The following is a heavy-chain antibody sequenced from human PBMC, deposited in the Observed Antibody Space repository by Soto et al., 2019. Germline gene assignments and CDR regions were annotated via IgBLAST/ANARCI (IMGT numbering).Heavy chain of an antibody. Sequence: SETLSLTCTVSGGSISSYYWSWIRQPPGKGLEWIGYIYYSGSTNYNPSLKSRVTISVDTSKNQFSLKLSSVTAADTAVYYCARNPTTRDILTGLVPYYYYYMDVWGKGTTVTVSS. V-gene: IGHV4-59*08. CDR1: GGSISSYY. D-gene: IGHD3-9*01. J-gene: IGHJ6*03. CDR3: ARNPTTRDILTGLVPYYYYYMDV. CDR2: IYYSGST.